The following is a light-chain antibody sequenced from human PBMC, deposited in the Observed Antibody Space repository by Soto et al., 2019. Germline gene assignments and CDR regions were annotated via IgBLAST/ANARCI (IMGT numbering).Light chain of an antibody. Sequence: IQMTLSPSSLSASVGYRVTITCRASQGIRNDLGWYQQKPGKAPKRLIYSSSNLQSGVPSRFSGSGSGTEFNLTISSLQTDDFATYYCQQYNSYSGTFGQGTKVDIK. CDR3: QQYNSYSGT. CDR1: QGIRND. J-gene: IGKJ1*01. CDR2: SSS. V-gene: IGKV1-17*01.